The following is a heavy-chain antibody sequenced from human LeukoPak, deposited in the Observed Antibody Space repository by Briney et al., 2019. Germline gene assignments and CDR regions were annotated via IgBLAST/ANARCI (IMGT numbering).Heavy chain of an antibody. CDR3: AAPGCSSACYYYMDV. J-gene: IGHJ6*03. V-gene: IGHV3-74*03. CDR2: ITDDGSKT. Sequence: GGSMRLSCAASGLTFSSYWMHWVRQAPGKGLVWVSRITDDGSKTTYADSVKGRFTISRYNAKNTLYLQMNSLRAEDTAVYYCAAPGCSSACYYYMDVWGKVTRVTVSS. CDR1: GLTFSSYW. D-gene: IGHD2-2*01.